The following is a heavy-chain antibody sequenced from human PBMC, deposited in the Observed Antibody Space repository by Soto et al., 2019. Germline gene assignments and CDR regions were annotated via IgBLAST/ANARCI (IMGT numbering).Heavy chain of an antibody. V-gene: IGHV1-69*06. J-gene: IGHJ5*02. CDR2: IIPIFGTA. CDR1: GGTFSSYA. Sequence: QVQLVQSGAEVKKPGSSVKVSCKASGGTFSSYAISWVRQAPGQGLEWMGGIIPIFGTANYAQKFQGRVTITADKSTSTAYMELSSRRSEDTAVYYCARDQGITIFGVVINWFDPWGQGTLVTVSS. D-gene: IGHD3-3*01. CDR3: ARDQGITIFGVVINWFDP.